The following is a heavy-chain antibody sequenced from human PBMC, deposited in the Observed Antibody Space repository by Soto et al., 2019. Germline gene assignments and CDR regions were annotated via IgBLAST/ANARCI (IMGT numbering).Heavy chain of an antibody. Sequence: SETLSLTCTVSGGSISSYYWSWIRQPPGKGLEWIGYIYYSGSTHYNPSLKSRVTISVDTSKNQFSLKLSSVTAADTAVYYCARQGMGVTHLYYSGMDVWGQGTTVTVSS. CDR2: IYYSGST. D-gene: IGHD2-21*02. J-gene: IGHJ6*02. CDR1: GGSISSYY. V-gene: IGHV4-59*01. CDR3: ARQGMGVTHLYYSGMDV.